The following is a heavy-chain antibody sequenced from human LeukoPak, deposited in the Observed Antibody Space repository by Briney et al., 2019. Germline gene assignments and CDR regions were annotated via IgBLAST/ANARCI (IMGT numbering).Heavy chain of an antibody. CDR1: GGSISSISYY. J-gene: IGHJ5*02. CDR3: ARHAVAASLTGYYWHWFDP. D-gene: IGHD3-9*01. V-gene: IGHV4-39*01. CDR2: IYYSGST. Sequence: PSETLSLTCTVSGGSISSISYYWGWIRQPPGKGLEWIGSIYYSGSTYYNPSLKSRVTISVDTSKNQFSLKLSSVTAADTAVYYCARHAVAASLTGYYWHWFDPWGQGTLVTVSS.